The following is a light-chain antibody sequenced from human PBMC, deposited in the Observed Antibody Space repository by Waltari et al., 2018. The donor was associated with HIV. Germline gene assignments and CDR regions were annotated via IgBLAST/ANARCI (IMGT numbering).Light chain of an antibody. Sequence: EIVLTQSPLSLPVTPGESASIFCRSSHSLLHSDGNSYLDWYVQKPGQSPQLVIYLGSHRASGVPDRFSGSGSDTNFALTISGVEAEDAGIYYCMQALQTSSTFGRGTRLEIE. CDR1: HSLLHSDGNSY. CDR3: MQALQTSST. V-gene: IGKV2-28*01. J-gene: IGKJ5*01. CDR2: LGS.